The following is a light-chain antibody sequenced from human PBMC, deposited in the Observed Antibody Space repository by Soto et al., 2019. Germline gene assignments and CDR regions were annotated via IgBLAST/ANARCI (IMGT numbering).Light chain of an antibody. CDR2: GNN. CDR3: ASWDDSLNGWV. Sequence: QSVLTQPPSASGTPGQRVTISCSGSTSNIGSNSVNWYQHLPGTAPKVLVYGNNQRPSGVPARFSGSKSGTPASLGISGLQSEDEADYYCASWDDSLNGWVFGGGTKVTVL. J-gene: IGLJ3*02. CDR1: TSNIGSNS. V-gene: IGLV1-44*01.